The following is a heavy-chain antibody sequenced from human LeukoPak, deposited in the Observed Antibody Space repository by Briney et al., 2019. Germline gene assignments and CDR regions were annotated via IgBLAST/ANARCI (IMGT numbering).Heavy chain of an antibody. J-gene: IGHJ6*02. V-gene: IGHV3-53*01. CDR1: GFTVSSNY. CDR2: IYSGGST. Sequence: GGSLRLSCAASGFTVSSNYMSWVRQAPGKGLEWVSVIYSGGSTYYADSVKGRFTISRDNSKNTLYLQMNSLRAEDTAVYYCAREPSIAAAGTYYGVDVWGQGTTVTVSS. CDR3: AREPSIAAAGTYYGVDV. D-gene: IGHD6-13*01.